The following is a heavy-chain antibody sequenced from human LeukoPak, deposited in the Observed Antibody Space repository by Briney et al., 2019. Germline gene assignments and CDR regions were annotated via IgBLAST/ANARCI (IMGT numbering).Heavy chain of an antibody. CDR1: GLTFSSYG. Sequence: GGSLRLSCAASGLTFSSYGMHWVRQAPGKGLEWVAVIWYDGSNKYYADSVKGRFTISRDNSKNTLYMQMNSLRAEDTAVYYCARGAYDSSGYYHYWGQGTLVTVSS. J-gene: IGHJ4*02. V-gene: IGHV3-33*01. D-gene: IGHD3-22*01. CDR2: IWYDGSNK. CDR3: ARGAYDSSGYYHY.